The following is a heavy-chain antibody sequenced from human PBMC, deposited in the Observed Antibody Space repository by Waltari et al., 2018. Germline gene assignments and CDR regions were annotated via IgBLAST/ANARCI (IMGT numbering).Heavy chain of an antibody. V-gene: IGHV4-59*01. J-gene: IGHJ6*03. CDR2: IYYSGRT. CDR1: GGSISCYY. Sequence: QVQLQESGPGLVKPSETLSLTCPGPGGSISCYYWSWIRQPPGQGLEWIGYIYYSGRTNYNPSLKGRVTISVDTSKNHFSLKLSSVTAADTAVYDCARETHYYYYYMDVWGKGTTVTISS. CDR3: ARETHYYYYYMDV.